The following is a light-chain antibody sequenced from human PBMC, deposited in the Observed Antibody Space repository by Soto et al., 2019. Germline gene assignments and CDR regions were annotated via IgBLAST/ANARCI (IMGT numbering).Light chain of an antibody. Sequence: EIVMTQSPATVSVSPGESATLYCRASQSVSSYLAWYQQKPGQAPRLLIYDASNRATGIPARFSGSGSGTDFTLTISSLEPEDFAVYYCQQRSNWPLLTFGGGTKVDIK. CDR2: DAS. J-gene: IGKJ4*01. CDR3: QQRSNWPLLT. CDR1: QSVSSY. V-gene: IGKV3-11*01.